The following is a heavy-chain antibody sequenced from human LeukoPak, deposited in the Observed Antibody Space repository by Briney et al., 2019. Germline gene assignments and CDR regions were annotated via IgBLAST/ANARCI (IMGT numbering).Heavy chain of an antibody. J-gene: IGHJ4*02. CDR3: ARGKVVAGTPGQNSWDH. CDR2: ICRSGST. Sequence: KTSETLSLTCTVSAYSVSSIHCWGWIRQPPGKGLEWIGTICRSGSTYYNPSLKSRVTISLDTSKNQFSLRLSSVTAADTAVYYCARGKVVAGTPGQNSWDHWGQGTLVTVSS. V-gene: IGHV4-38-2*02. D-gene: IGHD6-19*01. CDR1: AYSVSSIHC.